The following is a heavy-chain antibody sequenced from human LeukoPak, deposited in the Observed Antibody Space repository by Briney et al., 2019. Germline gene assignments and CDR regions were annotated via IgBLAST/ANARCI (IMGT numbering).Heavy chain of an antibody. CDR3: ARDVTSGYYFDY. CDR1: GGSICSYY. J-gene: IGHJ4*02. CDR2: IDTSGNT. Sequence: PSETLSLTCTVSGGSICSYYWSWIRQPAGKGLEWMGRIDTSGNTNYNPSLNGRVTISVDTSKNQFSLKLSSVTAADTAVYYCARDVTSGYYFDYWGQGTLVTVSS. V-gene: IGHV4-4*07. D-gene: IGHD3-10*01.